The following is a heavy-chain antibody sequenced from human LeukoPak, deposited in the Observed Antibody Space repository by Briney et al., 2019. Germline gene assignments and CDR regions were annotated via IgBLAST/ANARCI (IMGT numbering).Heavy chain of an antibody. D-gene: IGHD6-19*01. CDR3: AIYSSGWPGDFDY. J-gene: IGHJ4*02. CDR2: INPSGGST. Sequence: ASVKVSCKASGYTFTSYYMHWVRQAPGQGLEWMGIINPSGGSTSYAQKFQGRVTMTRDTSTSTAYMELRSLRSDDTAVYYCAIYSSGWPGDFDYWGQGTLVTVSS. V-gene: IGHV1-46*01. CDR1: GYTFTSYY.